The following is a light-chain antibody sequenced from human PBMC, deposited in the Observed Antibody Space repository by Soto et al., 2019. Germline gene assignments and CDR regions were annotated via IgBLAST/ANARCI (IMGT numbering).Light chain of an antibody. CDR3: CSYAGSHTWV. J-gene: IGLJ3*02. V-gene: IGLV2-11*01. CDR1: SSDVGDSDS. Sequence: QSALTQPRSVSGSFGQSVTISCTGTSSDVGDSDSVSWYQQHPGRAPKLMISDVDKRPSGVPDRFSGSKSDNTASLTISGLQSEDEADYYCCSYAGSHTWVFGGGTKLTVL. CDR2: DVD.